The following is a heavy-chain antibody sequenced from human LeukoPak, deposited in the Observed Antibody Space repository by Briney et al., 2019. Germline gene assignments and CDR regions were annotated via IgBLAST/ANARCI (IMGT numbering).Heavy chain of an antibody. J-gene: IGHJ4*02. V-gene: IGHV4-61*02. CDR2: IYTSGST. CDR1: GGSISSGSYY. CDR3: ARSGYDGLDY. Sequence: SETLSLTCTVSGGSISSGSYYWSWIRHPPGKGLEGIGRIYTSGSTNYNPSLKSRVTISVDTSKNQFSLKLSSVTAADTAVYYCARSGYDGLDYWGQGTLVTVSS. D-gene: IGHD5-12*01.